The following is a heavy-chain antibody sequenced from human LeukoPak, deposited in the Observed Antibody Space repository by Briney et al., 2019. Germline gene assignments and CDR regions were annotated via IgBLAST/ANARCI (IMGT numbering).Heavy chain of an antibody. CDR2: IRYDGSNK. J-gene: IGHJ4*02. D-gene: IGHD5-12*01. CDR1: GFTFSSYG. CDR3: AKDRSGYDQYYFDY. V-gene: IGHV3-30*02. Sequence: GGSLRLSCAASGFTFSSYGMHWVRQAPGKGLEWVAFIRYDGSNKYYADSVKGRFTIPRDNSKNTLYLQMNSLRAEDTAVYYCAKDRSGYDQYYFDYWGQGTLVTVPS.